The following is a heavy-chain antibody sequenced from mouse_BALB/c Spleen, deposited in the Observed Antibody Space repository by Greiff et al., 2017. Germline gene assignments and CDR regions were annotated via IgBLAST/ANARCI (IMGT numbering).Heavy chain of an antibody. CDR3: ARVPFTTATSYWYFDV. CDR2: ISDGGSYT. J-gene: IGHJ1*01. CDR1: GFTFSDYY. V-gene: IGHV5-4*02. D-gene: IGHD1-2*01. Sequence: EVQRVESGGGLVKPGGSLKLSCAASGFTFSDYYMYWVRQTPEKRLEWVATISDGGSYTYYPDSVKGRFTISRDNAKNNLYLQMSSLKSEDTAMYYCARVPFTTATSYWYFDVWGAGTTVTVSS.